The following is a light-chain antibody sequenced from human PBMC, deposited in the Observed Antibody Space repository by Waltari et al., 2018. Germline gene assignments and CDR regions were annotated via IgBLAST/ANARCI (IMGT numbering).Light chain of an antibody. CDR2: EVS. Sequence: QFALTQPPSPSGPPGRPLPFSSTAPGVDLGGNTFCPWYQQHPGKAPKLMIYEVSQRPAGVPDRFSGSKSGNTASLTVSGLQAEDEAYYYCSSYAGSNTLVFGGGTKLTVL. CDR3: SSYAGSNTLV. J-gene: IGLJ2*01. V-gene: IGLV2-8*01. CDR1: GVDLGGNTF.